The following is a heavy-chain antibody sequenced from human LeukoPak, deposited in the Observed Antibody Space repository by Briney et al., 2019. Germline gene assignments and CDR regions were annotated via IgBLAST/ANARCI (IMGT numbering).Heavy chain of an antibody. D-gene: IGHD1-20*01. Sequence: PGGSLRLSCAASGFTFSSYWMSWVRQAPGKGLEWVANIKQDGSEKYYVDSVKGRFTISRDNAKNSLYLQMNSLRAEDTAVYYCAKNNWNDVEYFDYWGQGTLVTVSS. V-gene: IGHV3-7*03. J-gene: IGHJ4*02. CDR3: AKNNWNDVEYFDY. CDR2: IKQDGSEK. CDR1: GFTFSSYW.